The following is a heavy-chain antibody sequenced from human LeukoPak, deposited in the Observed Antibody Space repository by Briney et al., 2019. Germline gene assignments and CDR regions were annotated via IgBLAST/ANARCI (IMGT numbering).Heavy chain of an antibody. CDR1: GGSISSSSYY. Sequence: SETLSLTCTVSGGSISSSSYYWGWIRQPPGKGLEWIGSIYYSGSTYYNPSLKSRVTISVDTSKNQFSLKLSSVTAADTAVYYCARGRQHLDYWGQGTLVTVSS. CDR2: IYYSGST. CDR3: ARGRQHLDY. V-gene: IGHV4-39*07. D-gene: IGHD6-13*01. J-gene: IGHJ4*02.